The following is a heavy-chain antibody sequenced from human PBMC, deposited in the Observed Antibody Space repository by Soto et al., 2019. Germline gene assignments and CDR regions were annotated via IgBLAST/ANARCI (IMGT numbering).Heavy chain of an antibody. J-gene: IGHJ6*02. CDR1: GGSFSSYT. V-gene: IGHV1-69*02. CDR2: IIPVLTIT. CDR3: PRRSYWGADGYKSYYFGMDV. Sequence: QAQLVQSGAEVKKPGSSVRLSCSTSGGSFSSYTLSWVRQAPGQGLEWMGRIIPVLTITDYAQKFRGRLTITQAKSSTTDYMEQTSLRCDDTAIAIWPRRSYWGADGYKSYYFGMDVWGQGITVIVSS. D-gene: IGHD2-21*02.